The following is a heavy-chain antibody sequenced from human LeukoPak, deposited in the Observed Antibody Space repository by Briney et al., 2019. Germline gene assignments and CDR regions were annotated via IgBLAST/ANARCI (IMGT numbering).Heavy chain of an antibody. V-gene: IGHV4-34*01. J-gene: IGHJ4*02. CDR3: ASSITIFGVVIIRGY. Sequence: PSETLSLTCAVYGGSFSGYYWSWIRQPPGKGLEWIGEINHSGSTNYNPSLKSRFTISVDTSKNQFSLKLSSVTAADTAVYYCASSITIFGVVIIRGYWGQGTLVTVSS. D-gene: IGHD3-3*01. CDR2: INHSGST. CDR1: GGSFSGYY.